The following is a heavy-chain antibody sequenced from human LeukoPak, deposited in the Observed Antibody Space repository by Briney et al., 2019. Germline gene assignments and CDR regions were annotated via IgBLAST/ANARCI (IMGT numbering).Heavy chain of an antibody. CDR1: GFIVNTNY. J-gene: IGHJ6*03. CDR3: TRVEETATTAAIIRKYSYYYYYMDV. CDR2: IYADGNT. V-gene: IGHV3-53*01. Sequence: PGGSLRLSCAASGFIVNTNYMTWVRQAPGRGLEWVSFIYADGNTYYADSVKGRFTISRDNAKNSLYLQMSSLRAEDTAVYYCTRVEETATTAAIIRKYSYYYYYMDVWGKGNTVTVSS. D-gene: IGHD4-11*01.